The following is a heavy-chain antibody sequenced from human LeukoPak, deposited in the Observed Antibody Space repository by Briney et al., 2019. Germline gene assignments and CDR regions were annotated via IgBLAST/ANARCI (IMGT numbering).Heavy chain of an antibody. V-gene: IGHV4-39*01. J-gene: IGHJ4*02. CDR1: GDSISSSSYY. CDR3: ARRGDGYSPFDY. D-gene: IGHD5-24*01. Sequence: KPSETLSLTCTVSGDSISSSSYYWGWIRQPPGKGLEWIGIIYYSGSTYYNPSLKSRVTMSVDTSRDQFSLKLSSVTAADTAVYFCARRGDGYSPFDYWGQGTLVTVSS. CDR2: IYYSGST.